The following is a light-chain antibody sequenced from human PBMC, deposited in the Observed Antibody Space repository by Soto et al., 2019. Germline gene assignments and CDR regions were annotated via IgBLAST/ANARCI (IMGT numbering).Light chain of an antibody. V-gene: IGKV1-5*03. CDR1: QSISNW. CDR2: KAS. J-gene: IGKJ4*01. Sequence: DIQMTQSPSTRSASVGDRVTITSRGSQSISNWLAWYQQKPGKAPKLLIYKASSLESGVPSRFSGSGSGTEFTLTISSLQPDDFATYYCQQYNSSFGGGTKVEIK. CDR3: QQYNSS.